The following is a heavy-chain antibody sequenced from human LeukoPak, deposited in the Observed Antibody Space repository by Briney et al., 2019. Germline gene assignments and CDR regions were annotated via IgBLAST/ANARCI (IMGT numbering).Heavy chain of an antibody. Sequence: GGSLRLSCEASGFTFSSYIMTWVRRAPGKGLEWISYVSTSGSTPFYADSVKGRFTISRDNAKNSLYLQMNSLRAEDTAIYHCGKPDGSGYSLDSWGQGALVTVSS. D-gene: IGHD5-12*01. CDR1: GFTFSSYI. J-gene: IGHJ4*02. V-gene: IGHV3-48*04. CDR2: VSTSGSTP. CDR3: GKPDGSGYSLDS.